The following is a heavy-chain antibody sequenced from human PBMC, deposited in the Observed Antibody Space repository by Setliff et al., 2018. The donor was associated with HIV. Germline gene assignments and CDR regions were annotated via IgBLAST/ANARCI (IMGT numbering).Heavy chain of an antibody. D-gene: IGHD1-1*01. CDR1: GYTFFGYY. CDR3: AWKHPDHTNSRPEAFDI. J-gene: IGHJ3*02. V-gene: IGHV1-2*06. Sequence: ASVKVSCKTSGYTFFGYYIHWLRQAPGQGFEWMGRVNPKSGGTDYAQRFQARATVTWDTSVSTAYMQLSRLRFDDTAVYYCAWKHPDHTNSRPEAFDIWGQGTMVTVS. CDR2: VNPKSGGT.